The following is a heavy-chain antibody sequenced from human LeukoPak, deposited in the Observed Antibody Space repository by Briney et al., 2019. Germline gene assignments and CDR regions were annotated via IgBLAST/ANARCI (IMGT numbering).Heavy chain of an antibody. CDR1: GFTFSSYG. CDR3: AKLTSLYYYDSSGPLQPIDY. J-gene: IGHJ4*02. V-gene: IGHV3-23*01. D-gene: IGHD3-22*01. Sequence: GGSLRLSCAASGFTFSSYGMSWVRQAPGKGLEWVSAISGSGGSTYYADSVKGRFTISRDNSKNTLYLQMNSLRAEDTAVYYCAKLTSLYYYDSSGPLQPIDYWGQGTLVTVSS. CDR2: ISGSGGST.